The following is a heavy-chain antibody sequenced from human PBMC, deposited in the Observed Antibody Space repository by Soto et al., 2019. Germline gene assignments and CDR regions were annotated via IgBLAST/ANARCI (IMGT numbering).Heavy chain of an antibody. CDR1: GGSISSGDYY. D-gene: IGHD3-22*01. J-gene: IGHJ3*02. CDR3: ARDGSPTFYYDSI. Sequence: SETLSLTCTVSGGSISSGDYYWSWIRQPPGKGLEWIGYIYYSGSTYYNPSLKSRVTISVDTSKNQFSLKLSSVTAADTAVYYCARDGSPTFYYDSIWGQGTMVTVSS. CDR2: IYYSGST. V-gene: IGHV4-30-4*01.